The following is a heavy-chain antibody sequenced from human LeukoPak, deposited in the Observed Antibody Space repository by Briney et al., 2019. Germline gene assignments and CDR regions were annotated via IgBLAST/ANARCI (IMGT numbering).Heavy chain of an antibody. J-gene: IGHJ4*02. D-gene: IGHD2-21*01. CDR3: ARKVGITGYFDY. CDR2: IYPGDSET. V-gene: IGHV5-51*01. Sequence: GESLKISCNGSGFSFTSYWIGWGRQMPGKGLEWMGIIYPGDSETRYSPSFQGQVTISADKSISTAYLQWSSLKASATALYYCARKVGITGYFDYWGQGTLVTVSS. CDR1: GFSFTSYW.